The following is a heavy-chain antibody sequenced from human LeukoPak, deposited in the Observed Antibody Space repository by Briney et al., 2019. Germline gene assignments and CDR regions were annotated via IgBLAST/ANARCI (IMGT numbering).Heavy chain of an antibody. CDR3: ATHSSGYY. Sequence: GGSLRLSGAASGFTFSSYGMHWVRQAPGKGLEWVAVISYDGSNKYYADSVKGRFTISRDNSKNTLYLQMNSLRAEDTAVYYCATHSSGYYWGQGTLVTVSS. J-gene: IGHJ4*02. CDR1: GFTFSSYG. CDR2: ISYDGSNK. D-gene: IGHD6-19*01. V-gene: IGHV3-30*03.